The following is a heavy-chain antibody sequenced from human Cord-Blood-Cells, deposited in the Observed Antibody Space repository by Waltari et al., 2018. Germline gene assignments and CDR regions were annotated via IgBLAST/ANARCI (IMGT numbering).Heavy chain of an antibody. Sequence: QVQLQQWGAGLLKPSETLSLTCAVYGGSFSGYYWSWIRQPPGKGLEWIGEINHSGSTTCSPSLKSRGTISVDTSKNQFSLKLSSVTAADTAVYYCARVPDYDYVWGSYRYFDYWGQGTLVTVSS. CDR2: INHSGST. D-gene: IGHD3-16*02. CDR3: ARVPDYDYVWGSYRYFDY. CDR1: GGSFSGYY. J-gene: IGHJ4*02. V-gene: IGHV4-34*01.